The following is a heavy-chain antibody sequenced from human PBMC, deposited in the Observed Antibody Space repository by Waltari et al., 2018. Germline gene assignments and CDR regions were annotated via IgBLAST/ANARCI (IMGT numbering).Heavy chain of an antibody. V-gene: IGHV4-34*01. D-gene: IGHD1-26*01. CDR2: INQSGST. J-gene: IGHJ1*01. Sequence: QVQLQQWGAGLLKPSETLSLTCAVYGGSFSGYYWSWIRQPPGKGLEWIGEINQSGSTNYNPSLKSRVTISVDTSKNQFSLKLSSVTAADTAVYYCARPRVGSYLGYFQHWGQGTLVTVSS. CDR1: GGSFSGYY. CDR3: ARPRVGSYLGYFQH.